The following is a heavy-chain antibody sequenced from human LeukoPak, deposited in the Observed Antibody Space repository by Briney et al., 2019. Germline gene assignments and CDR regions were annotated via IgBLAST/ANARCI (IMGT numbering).Heavy chain of an antibody. CDR3: ARAYDFWSGYPFDY. CDR1: GFTFSSYA. J-gene: IGHJ4*02. Sequence: GGSLRLSCAASGFTFSSYAMSWVRQAPGRGLEWVSAISGSGGSTYYADSVKGRFTISRDNSKNTLYLQMNSLRAEDTAVYYCARAYDFWSGYPFDYWGQGTLVTVSS. CDR2: ISGSGGST. V-gene: IGHV3-23*01. D-gene: IGHD3-3*01.